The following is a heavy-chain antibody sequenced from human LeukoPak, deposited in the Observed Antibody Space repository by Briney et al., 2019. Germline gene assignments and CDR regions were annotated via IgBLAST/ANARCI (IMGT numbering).Heavy chain of an antibody. CDR1: GLTFNNYG. CDR3: AKDRWGSTSPDY. V-gene: IGHV3-30*02. Sequence: GGSLRLSCAASGLTFNNYGMHWVRQAPGRGLEWVAFIRYDGSNKYYADSVKGRFTISRGNSKNTLYLQMNSLRAEDTAVYYCAKDRWGSTSPDYWGQGTLVTVSS. D-gene: IGHD2-2*01. J-gene: IGHJ4*02. CDR2: IRYDGSNK.